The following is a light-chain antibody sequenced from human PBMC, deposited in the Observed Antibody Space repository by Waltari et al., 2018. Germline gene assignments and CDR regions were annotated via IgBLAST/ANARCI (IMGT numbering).Light chain of an antibody. J-gene: IGLJ3*02. CDR1: SGSIPSHS. V-gene: IGLV6-57*01. CDR3: QSYDSPNHWV. CDR2: EDD. Sequence: NLMLTQPHSVSESPGTTVPISCTRSSGSIPSHSMHWNQHRPGSSPTIVIYEDDQRPSGVPDRFSGSIHTSSTSASLTISGLKTEDEADYYCQSYDSPNHWVFGGGTKLTVL.